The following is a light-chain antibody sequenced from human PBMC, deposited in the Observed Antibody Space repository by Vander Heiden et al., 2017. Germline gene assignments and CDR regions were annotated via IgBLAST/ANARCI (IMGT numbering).Light chain of an antibody. CDR1: QSVLYSSNNKTY. CDR3: QQYYSTPRT. Sequence: DIVLTPSPDSLAVSLGERATINCKSSQSVLYSSNNKTYVACYQQKPRQTPKLLIYWASTRESGVPDRFSGSGSGTDFTLTISSLQAEDVAVYYCQQYYSTPRTFGPGTKVEIK. V-gene: IGKV4-1*01. CDR2: WAS. J-gene: IGKJ1*01.